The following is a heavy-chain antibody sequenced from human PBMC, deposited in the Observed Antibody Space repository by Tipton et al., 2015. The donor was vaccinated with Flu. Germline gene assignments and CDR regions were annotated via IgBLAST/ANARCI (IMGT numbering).Heavy chain of an antibody. CDR3: ARHIESSGWYLGHNWFDP. V-gene: IGHV5-10-1*01. D-gene: IGHD6-19*01. J-gene: IGHJ5*02. CDR1: GYSFTSYW. Sequence: VQLVQSGAEVKKPGESLKISCKGSGYSFTSYWIGWVRQMPGKGLEWMGRIDPRDSYTNYSPSFQGHVTISADKSISTAYLQWSSLKASDTAMYYCARHIESSGWYLGHNWFDPWGQGTLVTVSS. CDR2: IDPRDSYT.